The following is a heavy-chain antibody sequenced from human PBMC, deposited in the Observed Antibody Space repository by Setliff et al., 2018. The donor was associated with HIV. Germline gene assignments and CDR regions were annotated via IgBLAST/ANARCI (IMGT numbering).Heavy chain of an antibody. CDR3: ARADYGDHLDY. D-gene: IGHD4-17*01. J-gene: IGHJ4*02. CDR1: GYTFNDNY. V-gene: IGHV1-2*06. Sequence: ASVKVSCKASGYTFNDNYIHWVRQAPGQGLEWMGRISPDSGGTNFAQTFQGRVTMTRDTSITTAYMELSRLTSDDTAVYYCARADYGDHLDYWGQGTLVTVSS. CDR2: ISPDSGGT.